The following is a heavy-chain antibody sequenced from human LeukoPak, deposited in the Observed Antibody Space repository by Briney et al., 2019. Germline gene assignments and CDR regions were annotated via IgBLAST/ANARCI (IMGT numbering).Heavy chain of an antibody. CDR2: INHSGST. CDR1: GGSFSGYY. Sequence: SETLSLTCAVYGGSFSGYYWSWIRQPPGKGLEWIGEINHSGSTNYNPSLKSRVTISVDTSKNQFSLKLSSVTAADTAVYYCASKGSGRYLSPFDYWGQGTLATVSS. V-gene: IGHV4-34*01. D-gene: IGHD6-19*01. CDR3: ASKGSGRYLSPFDY. J-gene: IGHJ4*02.